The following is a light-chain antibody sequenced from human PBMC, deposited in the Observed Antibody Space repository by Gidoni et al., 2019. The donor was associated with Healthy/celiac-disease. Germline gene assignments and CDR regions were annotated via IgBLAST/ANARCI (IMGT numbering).Light chain of an antibody. V-gene: IGKV1-13*02. CDR2: DAS. CDR3: QQFNSYPLT. CDR1: QGISSA. J-gene: IGKJ3*01. Sequence: AIQLTQSPSSLSASVGDRVTITCRASQGISSALAWYQQEPGKAPKLVIYDASSLESGVPLRFSGSGSGTDFTLTISSLQPEYSASYYCQQFNSYPLTFGPGTKVDIK.